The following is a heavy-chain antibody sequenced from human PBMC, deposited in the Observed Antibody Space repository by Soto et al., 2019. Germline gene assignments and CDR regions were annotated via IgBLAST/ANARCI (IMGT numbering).Heavy chain of an antibody. J-gene: IGHJ4*02. CDR3: AKDVNSYGYDY. CDR2: ISYDGRNK. Sequence: QVQLVESGGDVVQPGRSLRLSCAGSGFTFSTYGMHWVRQAPGKGLEWVALISYDGRNKYYADSVKGRFTISRDNSKNTLDLQMDSLRGEDTAVYSCAKDVNSYGYDYWGQGTLVTVSS. V-gene: IGHV3-30*18. CDR1: GFTFSTYG. D-gene: IGHD5-18*01.